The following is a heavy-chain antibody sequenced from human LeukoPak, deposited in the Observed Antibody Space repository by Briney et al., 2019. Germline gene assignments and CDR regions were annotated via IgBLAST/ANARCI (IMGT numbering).Heavy chain of an antibody. CDR2: ISSSSSYI. V-gene: IGHV3-21*01. D-gene: IGHD3-22*01. CDR1: GFTFSSYS. Sequence: GGSLRLSCAASGFTFSSYSMNWVRQAPGKGLEWVSSISSSSSYIYYADSVKGRFTISRDNAKNSLYLQMNSLRAEDTAVYYCARGIYYYDSSGYYGGDAFDIWGQGTMVTVSS. CDR3: ARGIYYYDSSGYYGGDAFDI. J-gene: IGHJ3*02.